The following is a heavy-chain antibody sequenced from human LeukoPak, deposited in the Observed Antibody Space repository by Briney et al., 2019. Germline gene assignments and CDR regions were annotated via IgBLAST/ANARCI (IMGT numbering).Heavy chain of an antibody. CDR1: GFTFSSYS. D-gene: IGHD3-22*01. Sequence: GGSLRLSCAASGFTFSSYSMNWVRQAPGKGLEWVSSISSSSSYIYYADSVKGRFTISRDNAKNSLYLQMNSLRAEDTAVYYCAKDGYDYDSSYSYFDYWGQGTLVTVSS. J-gene: IGHJ4*02. CDR2: ISSSSSYI. V-gene: IGHV3-21*04. CDR3: AKDGYDYDSSYSYFDY.